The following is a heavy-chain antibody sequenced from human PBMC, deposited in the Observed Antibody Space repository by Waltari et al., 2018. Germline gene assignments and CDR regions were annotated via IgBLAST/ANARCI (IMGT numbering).Heavy chain of an antibody. CDR3: TAITTTNLSFDY. CDR2: IYYSGST. Sequence: QLQLQESGPGLVKPSETLSLTCTVSGGSISSSSYYWGWLRQPPGKGLEWIGSIYYSGSTYYNPSLKSRVTISVDTSKNQFSLKLSSVTAADTAVYYCTAITTTNLSFDYWGQGTLVTVSS. CDR1: GGSISSSSYY. J-gene: IGHJ4*02. V-gene: IGHV4-39*07.